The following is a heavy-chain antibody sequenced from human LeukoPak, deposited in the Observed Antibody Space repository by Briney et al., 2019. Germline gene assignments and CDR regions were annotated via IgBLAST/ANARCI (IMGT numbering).Heavy chain of an antibody. D-gene: IGHD1-26*01. CDR1: GYTFSSYT. CDR2: INTNTWNP. V-gene: IGHV7-4-1*02. CDR3: ASGPSYSGSNEYFDS. Sequence: GASVKLSCKASGYTFSSYTMNWVRQAPGQGLEGMGWINTNTWNPTSAQDYTARFVFSLATSVSTTYLQISRLKAEDTAVYYCASGPSYSGSNEYFDSWGQGTLVTVSS. J-gene: IGHJ4*02.